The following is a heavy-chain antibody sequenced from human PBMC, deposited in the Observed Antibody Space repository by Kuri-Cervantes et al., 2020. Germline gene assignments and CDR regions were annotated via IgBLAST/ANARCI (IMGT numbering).Heavy chain of an antibody. CDR3: AREPWGTYMDV. V-gene: IGHV3-74*01. CDR1: GFTFSSNW. CDR2: VNRDGSSP. Sequence: GESLKISCAASGFTFSSNWMHWVRQAPGMGLVWVSRVNRDGSSPSYADSVKGRFTISRDNAKNTLFLQMNSLRAEDTAVYYCAREPWGTYMDVWGKGTTVTVSS. J-gene: IGHJ6*03. D-gene: IGHD7-27*01.